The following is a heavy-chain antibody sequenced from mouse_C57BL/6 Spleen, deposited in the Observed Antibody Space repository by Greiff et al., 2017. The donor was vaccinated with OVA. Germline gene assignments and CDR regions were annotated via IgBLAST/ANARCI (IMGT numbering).Heavy chain of an antibody. CDR3: ARYPYGNPDY. CDR1: GYTFTSYG. Sequence: VQLVESGAELARPGASVKLSCKASGYTFTSYGISWVKQRTGQGLEWIGEIYPRSGNTYYNEKFKGKATLTADKSSSTAYMELRSLTSEDSAVYFCARYPYGNPDYWGQGTTLTVSS. D-gene: IGHD2-1*01. V-gene: IGHV1-81*01. CDR2: IYPRSGNT. J-gene: IGHJ2*01.